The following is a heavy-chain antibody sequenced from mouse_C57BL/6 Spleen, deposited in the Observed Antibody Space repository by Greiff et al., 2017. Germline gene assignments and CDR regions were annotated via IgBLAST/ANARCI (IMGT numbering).Heavy chain of an antibody. J-gene: IGHJ2*01. V-gene: IGHV5-16*01. CDR2: INYDGSST. CDR3: ARDRDGYFDY. D-gene: IGHD2-3*01. CDR1: GFTFSDYY. Sequence: EVKLMESEGGLVQPGSSMKLSCTASGFTFSDYYMAWVRPVPEQGLEWVANINYDGSSTYYLDSLKSRFIISRDNAKNILYLQMSSLKSEDTATYYCARDRDGYFDYWGQGTTLTVSS.